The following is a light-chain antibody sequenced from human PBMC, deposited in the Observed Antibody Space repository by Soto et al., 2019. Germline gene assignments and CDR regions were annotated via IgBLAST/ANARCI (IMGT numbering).Light chain of an antibody. V-gene: IGLV4-69*01. CDR3: QTWGTGTVV. Sequence: QLVLTQSPSASASLGASVKLTCTLSSGHSSYAIAWHQQQPEKGPRYLMKLNSDGSHSKGDGIPGRFSGSSSGAERYLTISSLQYEDGADYYCQTWGTGTVVFGGGTKLTVL. CDR2: LNSDGSH. CDR1: SGHSSYA. J-gene: IGLJ2*01.